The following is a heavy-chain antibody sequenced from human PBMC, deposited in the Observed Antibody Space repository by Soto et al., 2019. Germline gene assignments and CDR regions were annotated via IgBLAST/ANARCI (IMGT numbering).Heavy chain of an antibody. CDR3: ARLSLSAIVL. J-gene: IGHJ4*02. V-gene: IGHV4-39*01. D-gene: IGHD2-15*01. CDR1: GGSISSSSYY. Sequence: TLSLTCTVSGGSISSSSYYWGWIRQPPGKGLEWIGSIYYSGSTYYNPSLKSRVTISVDTSENQFSLKLSSVTAADTAVYYCARLSLSAIVLWGQGTLVTVSS. CDR2: IYYSGST.